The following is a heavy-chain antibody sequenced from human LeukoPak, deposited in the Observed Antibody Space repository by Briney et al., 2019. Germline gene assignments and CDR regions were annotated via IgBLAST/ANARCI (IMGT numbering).Heavy chain of an antibody. J-gene: IGHJ4*02. CDR2: IIPIFGTA. Sequence: SVKVSCKASEGTFSSYAISWVRQAPGQGLEWMGRIIPIFGTANYAQKFQGRVTITTDESTSTAYMELSSLRSEDTAVYYCASPQNGYSYGYYWGQGTLVTVSS. D-gene: IGHD5-18*01. CDR1: EGTFSSYA. V-gene: IGHV1-69*05. CDR3: ASPQNGYSYGYY.